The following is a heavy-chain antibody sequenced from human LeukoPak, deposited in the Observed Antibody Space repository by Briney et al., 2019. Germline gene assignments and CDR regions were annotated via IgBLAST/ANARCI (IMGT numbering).Heavy chain of an antibody. J-gene: IGHJ5*02. CDR1: GFTFSSYA. CDR2: ISYDGSNK. V-gene: IGHV3-30*04. D-gene: IGHD2-15*01. CDR3: ARARGSCLST. Sequence: GGSLRLSCAASGFTFSSYAMHWVRQAPGKGLEWVAVISYDGSNKYYADSVKGRFTISRDNSKNTLYLQMNSLRAEDTAVYYCARARGSCLSTWGQGTLVTVSS.